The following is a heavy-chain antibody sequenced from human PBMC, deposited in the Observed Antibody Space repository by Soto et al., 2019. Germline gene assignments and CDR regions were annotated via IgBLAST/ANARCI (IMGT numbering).Heavy chain of an antibody. J-gene: IGHJ4*02. CDR1: GYTFTSYG. D-gene: IGHD3-3*01. Sequence: QVQLVQSGAEVKKPGASVKVSCKASGYTFTSYGISWVRQAPGQGLEWMGGISAYNGNTNYAQKLQGRVTMTTDTYTSTDYMELRSMRSDDTAVYYCSRATGGHYDFWSGYDYWGQGTLVTVSS. CDR3: SRATGGHYDFWSGYDY. CDR2: ISAYNGNT. V-gene: IGHV1-18*01.